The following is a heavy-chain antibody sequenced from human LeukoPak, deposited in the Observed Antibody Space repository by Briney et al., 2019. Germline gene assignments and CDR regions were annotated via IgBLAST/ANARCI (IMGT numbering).Heavy chain of an antibody. CDR2: IYYSGST. CDR1: GGSISSGDYY. Sequence: SETLSLTCTVSGGSISSGDYYWSWIRQPPGKGLEWIGYIYYSGSTYYNPSLKSRVTISVDTSKNQFSLKLSSVTAADTAVYYCASSTPSRAFDIWAKGQWSPSLQ. V-gene: IGHV4-30-4*08. D-gene: IGHD2-2*01. CDR3: ASSTPSRAFDI. J-gene: IGHJ3*02.